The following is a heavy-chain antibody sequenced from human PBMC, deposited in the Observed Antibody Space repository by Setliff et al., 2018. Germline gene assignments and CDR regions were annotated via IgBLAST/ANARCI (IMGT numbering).Heavy chain of an antibody. CDR3: AKDTITMIVDY. CDR1: GFTFSSYW. CDR2: VSYDGNYK. D-gene: IGHD3-22*01. V-gene: IGHV3-30*18. Sequence: PGGSLRLSCAASGFTFSSYWMNWVRQAPGKGLEWVAVVSYDGNYKYYADSVKGRFTISRDNSKNTLYLQMNSLRAEDTAVYYCAKDTITMIVDYWGQGTLVTVSS. J-gene: IGHJ4*02.